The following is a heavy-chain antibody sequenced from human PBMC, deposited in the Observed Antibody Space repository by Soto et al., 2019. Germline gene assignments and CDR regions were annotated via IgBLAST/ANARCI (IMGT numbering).Heavy chain of an antibody. J-gene: IGHJ4*02. V-gene: IGHV3-72*01. CDR2: SKNKADSYTT. Sequence: EVPLVESGGGLVQPGGSLRLSCAASGFTFSDHYMDWVRQAPGKGLEWVGRSKNKADSYTTEYAASVKGRFTISRDGSKNSLFLQMNSLKTEAAAVYYCTVWGSGNDFGAAWGQGILVTVSS. D-gene: IGHD3-10*01. CDR3: TVWGSGNDFGAA. CDR1: GFTFSDHY.